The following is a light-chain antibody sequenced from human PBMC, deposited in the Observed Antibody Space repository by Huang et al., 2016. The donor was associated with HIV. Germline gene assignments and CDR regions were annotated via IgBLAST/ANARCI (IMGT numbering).Light chain of an antibody. CDR1: QTLSDN. CDR2: SAS. V-gene: IGKV3-15*01. Sequence: EIVLTQSPATLSVSPGQRATLSCRASQTLSDNLAWYQQKPGQAPRLLIHSASVRATDLPVRFSGSGSGTEFSLTISSLRSEDVAVYYCHQYKNWPRTFGQGTRVEIE. CDR3: HQYKNWPRT. J-gene: IGKJ1*01.